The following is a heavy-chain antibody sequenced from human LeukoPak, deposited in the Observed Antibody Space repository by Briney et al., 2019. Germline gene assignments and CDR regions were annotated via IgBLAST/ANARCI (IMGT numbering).Heavy chain of an antibody. Sequence: GGSLRLSCAASGFTFSSYGMHWVRQAPGKGLEWVAVISYDGSNKYYADSVKGRFTISRDNSKNTLYLQMNSLRAEDTAVYYCATRRSGYSYGTSDYWGQGTLVTVSS. D-gene: IGHD5-18*01. CDR3: ATRRSGYSYGTSDY. CDR2: ISYDGSNK. J-gene: IGHJ4*02. V-gene: IGHV3-30*03. CDR1: GFTFSSYG.